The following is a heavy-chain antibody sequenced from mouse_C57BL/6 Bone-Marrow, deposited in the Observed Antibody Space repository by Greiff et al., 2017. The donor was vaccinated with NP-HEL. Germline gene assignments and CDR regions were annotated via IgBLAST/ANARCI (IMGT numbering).Heavy chain of an antibody. Sequence: EVQLVESGGGLVKPGGSLKLSCAASGFTFSSYAMSWVRQTPEKRLEWVATISDGGSYTYYPDNVKGRFTISRDNAKNNLYLQMSHLKSEDIAMYYCARDGLAYWGQGTLVTVSA. CDR3: ARDGLAY. J-gene: IGHJ3*01. CDR1: GFTFSSYA. V-gene: IGHV5-4*01. CDR2: ISDGGSYT.